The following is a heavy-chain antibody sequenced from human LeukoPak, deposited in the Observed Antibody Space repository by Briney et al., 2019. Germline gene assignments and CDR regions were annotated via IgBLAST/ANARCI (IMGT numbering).Heavy chain of an antibody. V-gene: IGHV1-18*01. CDR2: ISAYNGNT. CDR1: GYTFTGYG. D-gene: IGHD1-26*01. J-gene: IGHJ4*02. CDR3: ARVDRWELLPTLDY. Sequence: ASVKVSCKASGYTFTGYGISWVRQAPGQGLEWMGWISAYNGNTNYAQKLQGRVTMTTDTSTSTAYMELRSLRSDDTAVYYCARVDRWELLPTLDYWGQGTLVTVSS.